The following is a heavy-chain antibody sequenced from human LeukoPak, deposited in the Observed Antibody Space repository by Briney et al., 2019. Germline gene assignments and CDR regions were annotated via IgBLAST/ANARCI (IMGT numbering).Heavy chain of an antibody. V-gene: IGHV4-34*01. D-gene: IGHD2-15*01. Sequence: PSETLSLTRAVYGGSFSGYYWIWIRQPSGKGLEWNGEINHSGSTNYNPSLESRVTISVDTSKNQFSLKLSSVTAADTAVYYCARESGGSCYFDYWGQGTLVTVSS. J-gene: IGHJ4*02. CDR3: ARESGGSCYFDY. CDR2: INHSGST. CDR1: GGSFSGYY.